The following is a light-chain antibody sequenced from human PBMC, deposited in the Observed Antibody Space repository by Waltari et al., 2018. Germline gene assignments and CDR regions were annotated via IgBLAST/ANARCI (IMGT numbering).Light chain of an antibody. CDR1: SSNIGRNS. CDR2: NNS. CDR3: AAWDDSLNVV. V-gene: IGLV1-44*01. Sequence: SVLTQPPSASGTPGQRVTISCSGTSSNIGRNSVNWYQKVPGTAPKLLIYNNSHRPSGVPDRFSGSKSGTLASLDISGLQSEDEADYYCAAWDDSLNVVFGGGTKLTVL. J-gene: IGLJ3*02.